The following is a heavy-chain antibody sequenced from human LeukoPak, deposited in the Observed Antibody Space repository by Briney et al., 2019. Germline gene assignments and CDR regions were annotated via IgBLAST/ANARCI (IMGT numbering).Heavy chain of an antibody. D-gene: IGHD3-16*02. Sequence: GGSLRLSCAASGFTFSSYSMNWARQAPGKGLEWVSSISSSSSYIYYADSVKGRFTISRDNAKNSLYLQMNSLRAEDTAVYYCARGRSVRLGELSFGYWGQGTLVTVSS. CDR1: GFTFSSYS. CDR2: ISSSSSYI. CDR3: ARGRSVRLGELSFGY. J-gene: IGHJ4*02. V-gene: IGHV3-21*01.